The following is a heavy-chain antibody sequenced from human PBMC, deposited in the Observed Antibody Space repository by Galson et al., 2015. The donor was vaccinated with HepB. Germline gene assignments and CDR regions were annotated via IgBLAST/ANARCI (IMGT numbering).Heavy chain of an antibody. D-gene: IGHD1-26*01. J-gene: IGHJ3*02. V-gene: IGHV3-23*01. CDR1: GFTFSSYA. Sequence: SLRLSCAASGFTFSSYAMSWVRQAPGKGLEWVSAISGSGGSTYYADSVKGRFTISRDNSKNTLYLQMNSLRAEDTAVYYCAKRIVGVDDAFDIWGQGTMVTVSS. CDR2: ISGSGGST. CDR3: AKRIVGVDDAFDI.